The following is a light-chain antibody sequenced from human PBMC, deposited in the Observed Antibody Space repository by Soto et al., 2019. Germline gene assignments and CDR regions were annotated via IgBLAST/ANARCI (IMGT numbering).Light chain of an antibody. CDR3: QQYNNWPPP. Sequence: IVMTQSPATLSVSPGERATLSCRASQSISSNLAWYQQKPGQAPRLLIYGASTRATGIPARFSGSGSGTEFTLTISSLQSEDFAVYYCQQYNNWPPPFGQGTRLEI. J-gene: IGKJ5*01. V-gene: IGKV3-15*01. CDR2: GAS. CDR1: QSISSN.